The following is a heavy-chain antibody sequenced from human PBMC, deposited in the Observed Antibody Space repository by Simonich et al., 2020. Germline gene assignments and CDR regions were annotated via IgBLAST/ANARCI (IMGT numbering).Heavy chain of an antibody. CDR1: GGSISSSSYY. Sequence: QLQLQESGPGLVKPSETLSLTCTVSGGSISSSSYYWGWIRQPPGKGLEGMGCIYYSGRTSHTPSLKSRFTISVDTSKNQFSLKLSSVTAADTAVYYCARQKGYCSGGSCYSHWYFDLWGRGTLVTVSS. V-gene: IGHV4-39*01. D-gene: IGHD2-15*01. CDR3: ARQKGYCSGGSCYSHWYFDL. CDR2: IYYSGRT. J-gene: IGHJ2*01.